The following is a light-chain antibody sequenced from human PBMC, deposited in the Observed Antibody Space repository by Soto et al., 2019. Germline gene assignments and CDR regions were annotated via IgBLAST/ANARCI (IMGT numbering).Light chain of an antibody. J-gene: IGKJ1*01. CDR1: QNISRW. CDR2: KAS. CDR3: QQYGSSGT. V-gene: IGKV1-5*03. Sequence: DIQMTQSPSTLSASVGDIVNINFRGSQNISRWLAWYQQKPGKVPKLLIYKASSLESGVPSRFSGSGSGTEFTLTISNLQPDDFAVYYCQQYGSSGTFGQGTKVDIK.